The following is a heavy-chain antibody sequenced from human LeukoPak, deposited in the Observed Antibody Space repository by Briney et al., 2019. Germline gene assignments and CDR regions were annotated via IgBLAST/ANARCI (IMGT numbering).Heavy chain of an antibody. J-gene: IGHJ4*02. CDR3: AKDILDYDSSGSYFDY. CDR2: ISWNSGSI. V-gene: IGHV3-9*01. CDR1: GFTFDDYA. Sequence: GGSLRLSCAASGFTFDDYAMHWVRQAPGKGLEWVSGISWNSGSIGYADSVKGRFTISRDNAKNSLYLQMNSLRAEDTALYYCAKDILDYDSSGSYFDYWGQGTLVTVSS. D-gene: IGHD3-22*01.